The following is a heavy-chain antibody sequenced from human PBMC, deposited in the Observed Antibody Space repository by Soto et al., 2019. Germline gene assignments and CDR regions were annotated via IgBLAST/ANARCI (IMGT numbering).Heavy chain of an antibody. CDR2: IDWDDDK. Sequence: SGPTLVNPTQTLTLTCTFSGFSLSTSGMCVSWIRQPPGKALEWLALIDWDDDKYYSTSLKTRLTIPKDTSKNQVVLTMTNMDPVDTATXYCARTPEQREPNYFDYWGQGTLVTVSS. J-gene: IGHJ4*02. V-gene: IGHV2-70*01. D-gene: IGHD6-25*01. CDR3: ARTPEQREPNYFDY. CDR1: GFSLSTSGMC.